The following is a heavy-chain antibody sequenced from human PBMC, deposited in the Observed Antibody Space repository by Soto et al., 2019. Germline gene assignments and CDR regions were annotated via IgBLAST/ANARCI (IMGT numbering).Heavy chain of an antibody. Sequence: ASVKVSCKVSGYTLTELAMHWVRQAPGQGLEWMGWISAYNGNTNYAQKLQGRVTMTTDTSTSTAYMELRSLRSDDTAVYYCARDHGIVDGCSDYWGQGTLVTVSS. CDR3: ARDHGIVDGCSDY. J-gene: IGHJ4*02. D-gene: IGHD1-26*01. CDR2: ISAYNGNT. CDR1: GYTLTELA. V-gene: IGHV1-18*01.